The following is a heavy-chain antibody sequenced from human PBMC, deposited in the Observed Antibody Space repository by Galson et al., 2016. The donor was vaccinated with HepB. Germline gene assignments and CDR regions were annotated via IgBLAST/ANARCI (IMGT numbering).Heavy chain of an antibody. CDR1: GLTFSNWP. D-gene: IGHD6-6*01. CDR2: ITAGGGDS. Sequence: SLRLSCAASGLTFSNWPMTWVRQAPGQGLEWVSAITAGGGDSYTADSVQGRFIISRDNSKNTLYLQMNSLRADDTAVYYCASRGPREALVGSGYFQDWGRGTLVTVSS. J-gene: IGHJ1*01. V-gene: IGHV3-23*01. CDR3: ASRGPREALVGSGYFQD.